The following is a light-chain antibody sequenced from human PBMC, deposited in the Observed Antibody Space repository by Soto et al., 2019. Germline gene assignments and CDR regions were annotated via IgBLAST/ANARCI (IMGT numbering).Light chain of an antibody. CDR1: QNTNTL. J-gene: IGKJ5*01. V-gene: IGKV1-5*03. CDR3: QQYYNYPLT. CDR2: KAS. Sequence: DIPMTQSPSTLSASVGDRVTISCRASQNTNTLLAWYQQKPGRAPTLLIYKASSVESGVPSRFSGSGSGTEFTLTISSLQPDDFATYYCQQYYNYPLTFGQGTRLESK.